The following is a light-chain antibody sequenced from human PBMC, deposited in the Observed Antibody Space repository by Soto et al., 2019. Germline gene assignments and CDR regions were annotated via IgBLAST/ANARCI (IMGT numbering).Light chain of an antibody. CDR3: QQYNNWPFS. Sequence: EIVMTQSAASLSGSPGERVTLSCRAGQGVTTNFAWYQQKYGQSPGLLIYDVSTRATGVPARFSGTGYETDFNLTISGLQSEDSAVYFCQQYNNWPFSFGQGTRLEIK. J-gene: IGKJ5*01. CDR1: QGVTTN. CDR2: DVS. V-gene: IGKV3-15*01.